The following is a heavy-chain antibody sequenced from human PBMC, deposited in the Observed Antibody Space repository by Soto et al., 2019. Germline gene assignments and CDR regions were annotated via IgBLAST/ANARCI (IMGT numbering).Heavy chain of an antibody. J-gene: IGHJ4*02. CDR3: ARGMTTVTTYDY. D-gene: IGHD4-4*01. V-gene: IGHV4-30-2*01. Sequence: QLQLQESGSGLVKPSQTLSLTCAVSGGSISSGGYSWSWIRQPPGKGLEWIGYIYHSGSTYYNPSLKSRVTISVARSKNQFSLNLSSETAADTAVYYCARGMTTVTTYDYWGQGTLVTISS. CDR2: IYHSGST. CDR1: GGSISSGGYS.